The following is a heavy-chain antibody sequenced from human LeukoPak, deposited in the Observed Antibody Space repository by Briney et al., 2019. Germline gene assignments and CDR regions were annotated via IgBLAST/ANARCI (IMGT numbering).Heavy chain of an antibody. Sequence: GRSLRLSCAASGFTFSSYAMSWVRRALGKGLEWVSAISGSGGSTFYADSVKGRFTISRDNSKNTLYLQMNSLRAEDTAVYYCANGGYGPFDYWGQGTLVTVSS. CDR2: ISGSGGST. D-gene: IGHD1-26*01. V-gene: IGHV3-23*01. CDR3: ANGGYGPFDY. J-gene: IGHJ4*02. CDR1: GFTFSSYA.